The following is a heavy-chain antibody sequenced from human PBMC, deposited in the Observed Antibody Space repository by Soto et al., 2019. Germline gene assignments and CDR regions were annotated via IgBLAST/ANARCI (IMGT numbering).Heavy chain of an antibody. D-gene: IGHD3-10*01. Sequence: GGSLRLSCAASGFTFSSYEMNWVRQAPGKGLEWVSYISSSGSTIYYADSVKGRFTISRDNAKNSLYLQMNSLRAEDTAVYYCARGRLLWFGELSGDAFDIWGQGTMVTVS. CDR3: ARGRLLWFGELSGDAFDI. J-gene: IGHJ3*02. CDR2: ISSSGSTI. CDR1: GFTFSSYE. V-gene: IGHV3-48*03.